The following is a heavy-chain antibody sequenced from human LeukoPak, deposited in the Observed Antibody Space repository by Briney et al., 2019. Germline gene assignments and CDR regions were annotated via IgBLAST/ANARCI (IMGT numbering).Heavy chain of an antibody. V-gene: IGHV4-39*01. CDR3: ARSYGTPSGSYLERPYYFDY. CDR1: GGSISSSRYY. J-gene: IGHJ4*02. Sequence: PSETLSLTCTVSGGSISSSRYYWGWIRQPPGKGLEWIGSIYYSGSTYYNPSLKSRVTISVDTSKNQFSLKLSSVTAADTAVYYCARSYGTPSGSYLERPYYFDYWGQGTLVTVSS. D-gene: IGHD3-10*01. CDR2: IYYSGST.